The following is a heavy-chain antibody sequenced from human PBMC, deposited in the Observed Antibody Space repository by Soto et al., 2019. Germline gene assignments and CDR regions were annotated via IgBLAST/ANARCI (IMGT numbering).Heavy chain of an antibody. D-gene: IGHD3-10*01. V-gene: IGHV3-53*02. J-gene: IGHJ4*02. Sequence: EVQLVQTGGGLIKPGGSLSLSCAASGLSVSDKYMSWVRQAPGKGLEWVSLTYTGGNSYFAVFVKGRFIVSRDISKNTLFLHMNSLAAEDTAVYYCAMEGYAYGLDFWGQGSLVTVSS. CDR1: GLSVSDKY. CDR2: TYTGGNS. CDR3: AMEGYAYGLDF.